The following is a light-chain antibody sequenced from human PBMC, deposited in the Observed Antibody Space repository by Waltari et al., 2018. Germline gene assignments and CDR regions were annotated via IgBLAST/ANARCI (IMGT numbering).Light chain of an antibody. CDR2: KVS. CDR1: QSLVHRDGNTY. J-gene: IGKJ4*01. Sequence: DVVMTQSPPSLLVTLGQPASISCTSSQSLVHRDGNTYLAWLQQRPGQSPRRPIYKVSNRESGVPDRFSGSGSGTDFTLKISRVEAEDVGVYYCMKGTHWPLTFGGGTKVEIK. V-gene: IGKV2-30*02. CDR3: MKGTHWPLT.